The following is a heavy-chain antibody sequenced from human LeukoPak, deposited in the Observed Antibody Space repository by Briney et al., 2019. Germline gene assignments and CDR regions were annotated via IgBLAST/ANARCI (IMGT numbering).Heavy chain of an antibody. CDR1: GYTFTSYY. J-gene: IGHJ5*02. CDR2: INPSGGST. Sequence: ASVKVSCKASGYTFTSYYMHWVRQAPGQGLEWMGIINPSGGSTSYAQKFRGRVTMTRDTSTSTVYMELSSLRSEDTAVYYCARDGQVGATLLSWFDPWGQGTLVTVSS. V-gene: IGHV1-46*01. CDR3: ARDGQVGATLLSWFDP. D-gene: IGHD1-26*01.